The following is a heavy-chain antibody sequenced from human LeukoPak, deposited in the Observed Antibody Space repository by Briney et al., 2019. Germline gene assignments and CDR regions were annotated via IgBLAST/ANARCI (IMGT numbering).Heavy chain of an antibody. D-gene: IGHD2-2*01. Sequence: PGGSLRLSCAASGFTFSDAWMNWVRQAPGKGLEWVSAISGSGGSTYYADSVKGRFTISRDNSKNTLYLQMNSLRAEDTAVYYCAKPPMGVVVVVPAVNYFDYWGQGTLVTVSS. CDR2: ISGSGGST. CDR1: GFTFSDAW. J-gene: IGHJ4*02. V-gene: IGHV3-23*01. CDR3: AKPPMGVVVVVPAVNYFDY.